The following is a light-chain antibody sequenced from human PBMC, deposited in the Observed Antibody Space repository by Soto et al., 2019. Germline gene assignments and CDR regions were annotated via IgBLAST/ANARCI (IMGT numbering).Light chain of an antibody. CDR1: QSVSSN. CDR2: GAS. J-gene: IGKJ1*01. Sequence: EIVMTQSPATLSVSPGERATLCFRASQSVSSNLAWYQQKPGQAPRLLIYGASTRATGIPARFSGSGSGTEFTLTISSLQSEDFAVYYCQQYNNWPPWTFGQGTKVDIK. CDR3: QQYNNWPPWT. V-gene: IGKV3-15*01.